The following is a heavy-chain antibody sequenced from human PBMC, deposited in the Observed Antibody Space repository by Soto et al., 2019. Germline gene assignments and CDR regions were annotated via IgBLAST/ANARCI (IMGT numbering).Heavy chain of an antibody. CDR3: ARVNDYGDYLLXYGMDV. J-gene: IGHJ6*02. D-gene: IGHD4-17*01. Sequence: SETLSLSCTVSGGSISSGGYYWSWIRQHPGKGLEWIGYIYYSGSTYYNPSLKSRVTISVDTSKNQFSLKLSSVTAADTAVYYCARVNDYGDYLLXYGMDVWGQGTTVTVSS. V-gene: IGHV4-31*03. CDR2: IYYSGST. CDR1: GGSISSGGYY.